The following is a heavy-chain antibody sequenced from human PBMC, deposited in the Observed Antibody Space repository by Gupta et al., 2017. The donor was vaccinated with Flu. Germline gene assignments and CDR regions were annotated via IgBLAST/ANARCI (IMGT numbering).Heavy chain of an antibody. CDR1: GFTFSSYE. D-gene: IGHD3-10*01. CDR2: ISSSGSTI. Sequence: EVQLVESGGGLVQPGGSLRLSCAASGFTFSSYEMNWVRQAPGKGLEWVSYISSSGSTIYYADSVKGRFTISRDNAKNSLYLQMNSLRAEDTAVYYCARDRKIRGVIKGNWFDPWGQGTLVTVSS. V-gene: IGHV3-48*03. CDR3: ARDRKIRGVIKGNWFDP. J-gene: IGHJ5*02.